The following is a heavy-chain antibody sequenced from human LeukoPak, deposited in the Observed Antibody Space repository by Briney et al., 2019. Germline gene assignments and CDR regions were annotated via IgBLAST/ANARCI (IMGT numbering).Heavy chain of an antibody. J-gene: IGHJ3*02. CDR2: INHSGST. D-gene: IGHD5-18*01. CDR3: ASSEYNYAGAFDI. CDR1: GGSFSGYY. Sequence: SETLSLTCAVYGGSFSGYYWSWIRQPPGKGLEWIGVINHSGSTNYNPSLKSRVTISVDTSKNQSSLKLSSVTAADTAVYYCASSEYNYAGAFDIWGRGTMVTVSS. V-gene: IGHV4-34*01.